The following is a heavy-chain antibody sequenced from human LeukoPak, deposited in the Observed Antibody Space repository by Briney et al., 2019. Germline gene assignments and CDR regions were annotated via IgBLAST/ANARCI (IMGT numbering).Heavy chain of an antibody. Sequence: GGSLRLSCAASGFTFSSYAMSWVRQAPGKGLEWVSAISAGGGSMYYADSVKGRFTISRDTSKNTLHLQMDSLRAEDTAVYYCAKRYSSSWRAFDIWGQGTMVTVSS. D-gene: IGHD6-13*01. V-gene: IGHV3-23*01. CDR3: AKRYSSSWRAFDI. J-gene: IGHJ3*02. CDR1: GFTFSSYA. CDR2: ISAGGGSM.